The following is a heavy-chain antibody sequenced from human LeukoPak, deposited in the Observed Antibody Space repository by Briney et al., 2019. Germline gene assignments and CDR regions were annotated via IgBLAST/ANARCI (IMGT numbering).Heavy chain of an antibody. CDR2: INPSGGST. V-gene: IGHV1-46*01. J-gene: IGHJ2*01. D-gene: IGHD3-16*01. CDR1: GYTFTSYY. CDR3: ARVSRRGEEYFDL. Sequence: ASVKVTCKASGYTFTSYYMHWVRQAPGQGLEWMGIINPSGGSTSYAQKFQGRVTMTRDTSTSTVYMELSSLRSEDTAVYYCARVSRRGEEYFDLWGRGTLVTVSS.